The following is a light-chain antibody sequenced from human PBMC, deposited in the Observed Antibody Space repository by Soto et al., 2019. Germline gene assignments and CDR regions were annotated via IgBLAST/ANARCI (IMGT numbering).Light chain of an antibody. J-gene: IGLJ1*01. CDR3: TSYTRSGLYV. CDR1: SSDIGGSTY. CDR2: DVN. V-gene: IGLV2-14*01. Sequence: QSALTQPASVSGSPGQSITVSCTGTSSDIGGSTYVSWHQQHPGKAPRLIIYDVNNRPSGVAARFSASKSGNTASLTISGLQAEDEADYYCTSYTRSGLYVFGTGTKLTVL.